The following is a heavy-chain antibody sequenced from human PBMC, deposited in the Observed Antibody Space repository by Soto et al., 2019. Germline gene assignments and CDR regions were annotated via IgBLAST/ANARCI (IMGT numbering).Heavy chain of an antibody. Sequence: QVHLVQSGAEVKKPGASVKVSCKGSGYAFTTYGITLVRQAPGQGLEWMGWISAHNGNTNYAQKLQGRVTVTRDTSTSTAYMELRSLSSDDTAVYYCARGRYGDYWGQGALVTVSS. J-gene: IGHJ4*02. CDR1: GYAFTTYG. V-gene: IGHV1-18*01. D-gene: IGHD1-1*01. CDR3: ARGRYGDY. CDR2: ISAHNGNT.